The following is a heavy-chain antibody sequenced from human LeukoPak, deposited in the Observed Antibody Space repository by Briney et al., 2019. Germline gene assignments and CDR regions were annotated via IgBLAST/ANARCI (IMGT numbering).Heavy chain of an antibody. CDR3: ATGYSRTWYYFNY. D-gene: IGHD6-13*01. Sequence: SETLSLTCTVSGDSISSYYWSWIRQPPGKGLEWIGYIYHSGSTNYNPSLKSRVTISADTSKDQFSLKLASVTAADTAVYYCATGYSRTWYYFNYWGQRTLVTVSS. CDR2: IYHSGST. J-gene: IGHJ4*02. V-gene: IGHV4-59*01. CDR1: GDSISSYY.